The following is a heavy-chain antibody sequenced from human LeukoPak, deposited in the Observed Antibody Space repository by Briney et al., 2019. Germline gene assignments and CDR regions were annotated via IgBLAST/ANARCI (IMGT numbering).Heavy chain of an antibody. CDR1: GFTFSSYS. D-gene: IGHD4-17*01. CDR2: ISSSSSYI. CDR3: ARGKLTTVTSYYYYGMDV. Sequence: GGSLRLSCAASGFTFSSYSMNWVRQAPGKGLEWVSSISSSSSYIYYADSVKGRFTISRDNAKNSLYLQMNSLRAEDTAVYYCARGKLTTVTSYYYYGMDVWGQGTTVTVSS. V-gene: IGHV3-21*01. J-gene: IGHJ6*02.